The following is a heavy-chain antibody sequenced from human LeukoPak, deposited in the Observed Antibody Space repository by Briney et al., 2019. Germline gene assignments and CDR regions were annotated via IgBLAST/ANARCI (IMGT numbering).Heavy chain of an antibody. Sequence: SETLSLTCTVSGDSISSYYWSWIRQPPGKGLEWIGEINHSGSTNYNPSLKSRVTISVDTSKNQFSLKLSSVTAADTAVYYCAREGGYSYGYGKPKGRYFDYWGQGTLVTVSS. D-gene: IGHD5-18*01. V-gene: IGHV4-34*01. CDR1: GDSISSYY. CDR3: AREGGYSYGYGKPKGRYFDY. J-gene: IGHJ4*02. CDR2: INHSGST.